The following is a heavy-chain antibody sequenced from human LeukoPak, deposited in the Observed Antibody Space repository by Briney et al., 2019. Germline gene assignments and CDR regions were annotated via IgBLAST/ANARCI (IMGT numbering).Heavy chain of an antibody. CDR3: ARVRGCSSTSCYIGPPSVTPYYYYYYMDV. J-gene: IGHJ6*03. CDR2: ISWNSGSI. D-gene: IGHD2-2*02. Sequence: GGSLRLSCAASGFTFDDYAMHWVRQAPGKGLEWVSGISWNSGSIGYADSVKGRFTISRDNAKNSLYLQMNSLRAEDTAVYYCARVRGCSSTSCYIGPPSVTPYYYYYYMDVWGKGTTVTVSS. CDR1: GFTFDDYA. V-gene: IGHV3-9*01.